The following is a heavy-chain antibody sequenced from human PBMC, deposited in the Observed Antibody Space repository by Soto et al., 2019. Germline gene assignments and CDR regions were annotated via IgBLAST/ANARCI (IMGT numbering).Heavy chain of an antibody. J-gene: IGHJ5*02. CDR2: IVPMFRTT. CDR1: GGTFSSFA. Sequence: QVQLVQSGAEVKKPGSSVKVSCKASGGTFSSFAISWVRQAPGQGLEWMGGIVPMFRTTNYAQKFQGRVTITGDESTSTVYMELSSLKSADTAVYYFALKGSLDFWNGFSWFDPWGQGTLVTVSS. V-gene: IGHV1-69*01. CDR3: ALKGSLDFWNGFSWFDP. D-gene: IGHD3-3*01.